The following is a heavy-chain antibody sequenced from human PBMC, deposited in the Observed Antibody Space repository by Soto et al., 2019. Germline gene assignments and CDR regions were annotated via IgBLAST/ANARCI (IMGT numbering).Heavy chain of an antibody. D-gene: IGHD2-15*01. J-gene: IGHJ3*02. CDR1: GGSVSSGSYY. CDR3: ARASVVAATRDAFDI. CDR2: IYYSGST. V-gene: IGHV4-61*01. Sequence: QVQLQESGPGLVKPSETLSLTCTVSGGSVSSGSYYWSWIRQPPGKGLEWIGYIYYSGSTNYNPSLKSRVTISVDTSKNQFSLKLSSVTAADTAVYYCARASVVAATRDAFDIWGQGTMVTVSS.